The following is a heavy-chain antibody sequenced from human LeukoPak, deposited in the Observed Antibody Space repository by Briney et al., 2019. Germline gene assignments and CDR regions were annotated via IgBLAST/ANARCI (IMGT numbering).Heavy chain of an antibody. CDR2: FDPEDGET. CDR3: ARDLGAAAGRDYYVDC. D-gene: IGHD6-13*01. J-gene: IGHJ4*02. CDR1: GYTLTELS. Sequence: ASVKVSCKVSGYTLTELSMHWVRQAPGKGLEWMGGFDPEDGETIYAQKFQGRVTMTEDTSTDTAYMELSSLRSEDTAVYYCARDLGAAAGRDYYVDCWGQGTLVTVSS. V-gene: IGHV1-24*01.